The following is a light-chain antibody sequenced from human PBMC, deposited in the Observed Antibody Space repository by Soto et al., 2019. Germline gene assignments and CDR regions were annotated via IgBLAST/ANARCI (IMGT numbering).Light chain of an antibody. CDR3: MQVLQTPYT. CDR2: LGS. V-gene: IGKV2-28*01. CDR1: QSLLHSNGYYY. Sequence: DIVMTQSPLSLPVTPGEPASISCRSSQSLLHSNGYYYLDWYLQKPGQSPQLLIYLGSNRASGVLDRFSGRGSGTDFTLKISRVEAEDVGVYYCMQVLQTPYTFGPGTKVEIK. J-gene: IGKJ3*01.